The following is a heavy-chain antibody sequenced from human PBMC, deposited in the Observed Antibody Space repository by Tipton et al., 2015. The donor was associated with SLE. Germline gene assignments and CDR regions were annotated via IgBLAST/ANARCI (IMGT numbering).Heavy chain of an antibody. CDR1: GFSFSSYA. Sequence: SLRLSCATSGFSFSSYAMTWVRQAPGKGLEWVSGISGSGGTTYYADSVKGRFTVSRDNSKNTLYLQMSSLRAEDTAVYYCARPLTTLTTLNEYRGQGTLVTVSS. CDR2: ISGSGGTT. CDR3: ARPLTTLTTLNEY. D-gene: IGHD4-17*01. V-gene: IGHV3-23*01. J-gene: IGHJ4*02.